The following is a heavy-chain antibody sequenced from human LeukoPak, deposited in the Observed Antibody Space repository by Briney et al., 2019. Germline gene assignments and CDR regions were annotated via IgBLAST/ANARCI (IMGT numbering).Heavy chain of an antibody. D-gene: IGHD1-1*01. Sequence: GGSLRLSCAVSGFTFEDYGMSWVRQVPGQGLEWVAHINHEGGGIQYVDSVKGRFTISRDNAKGSVYLQMNSLRAEDTAIYHCATYINWVAGDVWGQGTTVIVSS. CDR1: GFTFEDYG. CDR2: INHEGGGI. V-gene: IGHV3-7*01. CDR3: ATYINWVAGDV. J-gene: IGHJ6*02.